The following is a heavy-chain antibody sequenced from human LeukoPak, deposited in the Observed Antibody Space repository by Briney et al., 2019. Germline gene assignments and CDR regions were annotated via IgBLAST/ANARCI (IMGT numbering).Heavy chain of an antibody. V-gene: IGHV3-23*01. CDR2: ISGSGNGT. CDR3: AKRTMSAFDS. D-gene: IGHD5-24*01. Sequence: GGSLRLSCRASGFSFSTYGMNWVRQAPGKGLEWLSGISGSGNGTYYADSVKGRFIISRDNSKNMVYLQMNSLTVEDAATYYCAKRTMSAFDSWGQGTLLIVSS. CDR1: GFSFSTYG. J-gene: IGHJ4*02.